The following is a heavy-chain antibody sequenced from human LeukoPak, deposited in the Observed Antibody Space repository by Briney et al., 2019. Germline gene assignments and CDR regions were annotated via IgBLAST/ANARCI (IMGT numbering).Heavy chain of an antibody. D-gene: IGHD3-16*01. CDR2: INHSGST. CDR3: AMGAWSHYFDY. CDR1: GGSFSGYY. V-gene: IGHV4-34*01. Sequence: SETLSLTCAVYGGSFSGYYWSWIRQPPGKGLEWIGEINHSGSTNYNPSLKSRVTISVGTSKNQFSLKLSSVTAADTAVYYCAMGAWSHYFDYWGQGTLVTVSS. J-gene: IGHJ4*02.